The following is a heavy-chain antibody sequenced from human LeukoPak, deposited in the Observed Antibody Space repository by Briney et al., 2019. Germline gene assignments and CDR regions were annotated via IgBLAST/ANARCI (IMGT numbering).Heavy chain of an antibody. CDR2: IIPIFGRA. D-gene: IGHD2-21*02. J-gene: IGHJ5*02. CDR1: VGTFSSYA. CDR3: ARTPSVVVTASPWLGWFDP. Sequence: ASVKVSCKAFVGTFSSYAISWVRQAPGQGLEWMGGIIPIFGRANYAQKFQGRVTITADESTSTAYMELSSLRSEDTAVYYCARTPSVVVTASPWLGWFDPWGQGTLVTVSS. V-gene: IGHV1-69*13.